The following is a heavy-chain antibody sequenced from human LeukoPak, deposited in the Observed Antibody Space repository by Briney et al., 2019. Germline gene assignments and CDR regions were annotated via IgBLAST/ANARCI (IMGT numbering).Heavy chain of an antibody. CDR3: ARDVNSYYGMDV. Sequence: ASVKVSCKASGYTFTNYAMNWVRQAPGQGLEWMGWINTNTGNPTYAQGFTGRFVFSLDPSVSTAYLQISSLKAEGTALYYCARDVNSYYGMDVWGQGTTVTVSS. J-gene: IGHJ6*02. CDR1: GYTFTNYA. CDR2: INTNTGNP. V-gene: IGHV7-4-1*02.